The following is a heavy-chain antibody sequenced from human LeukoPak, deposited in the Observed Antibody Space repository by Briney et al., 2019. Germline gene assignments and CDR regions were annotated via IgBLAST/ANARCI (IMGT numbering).Heavy chain of an antibody. D-gene: IGHD3-16*01. CDR1: GFTFSDYY. J-gene: IGHJ4*02. Sequence: GGSLRLSCAASGFTFSDYYMSWIPQAPGRGLEWVSYISSSGSNIDYADSVKGRFPISRDSAKNSLYLQMDSLRAEDTAVYYCARTGDYALKDWGQGTLLTVSS. CDR2: ISSSGSNI. V-gene: IGHV3-11*01. CDR3: ARTGDYALKD.